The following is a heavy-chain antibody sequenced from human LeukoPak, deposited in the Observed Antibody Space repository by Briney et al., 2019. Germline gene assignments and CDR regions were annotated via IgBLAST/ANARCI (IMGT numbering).Heavy chain of an antibody. CDR2: IYHSGST. V-gene: IGHV4-4*02. CDR3: ARVWMGTPMHPVD. J-gene: IGHJ4*02. D-gene: IGHD5-18*01. CDR1: GGSISSSNW. Sequence: NPSETLSLTCAVSGGSISSSNWWSWVRQPPGKGLEWIGEIYHSGSTNYNPSLKSRVTISVDKSKNQFSLKLSSVTAADTAVYYCARVWMGTPMHPVDWGQGTLVTVSS.